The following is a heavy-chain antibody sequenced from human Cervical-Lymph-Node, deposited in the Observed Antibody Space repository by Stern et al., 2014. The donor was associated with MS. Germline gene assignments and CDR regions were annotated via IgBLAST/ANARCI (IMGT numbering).Heavy chain of an antibody. V-gene: IGHV3-11*01. Sequence: VQLVESGGDLVKPGGSLRLSCAASGFNFSAYYMNWIRQAPGKGLEWLSYISSNGSTIYYADSVKGRFIISRDNAKQSLYLQMTSLRAEDTAVYYCARGLPSFWGQGTLVTVSP. D-gene: IGHD1-26*01. CDR2: ISSNGSTI. J-gene: IGHJ4*02. CDR3: ARGLPSF. CDR1: GFNFSAYY.